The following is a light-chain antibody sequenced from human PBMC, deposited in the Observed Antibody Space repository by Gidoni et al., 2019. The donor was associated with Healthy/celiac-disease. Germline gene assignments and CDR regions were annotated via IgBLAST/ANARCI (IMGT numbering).Light chain of an antibody. CDR1: SSNIGAGYD. Sequence: QSVLTQPPSVSGAPGQRVTISCTGSSSNIGAGYDVHWYQQLPGTAPILLIYGNSNRPSGVPDRFSGSKSGTSASLAITGLQAEDEADYSCQSYDSSLSGPYVFGTGTKVTVL. V-gene: IGLV1-40*01. CDR2: GNS. J-gene: IGLJ1*01. CDR3: QSYDSSLSGPYV.